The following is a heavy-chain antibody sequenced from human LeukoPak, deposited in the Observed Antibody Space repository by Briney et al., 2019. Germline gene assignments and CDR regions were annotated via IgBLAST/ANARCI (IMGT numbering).Heavy chain of an antibody. CDR1: GFTVSSNY. V-gene: IGHV3-53*01. CDR2: IYSGGST. CDR3: ARLMSGYDSDP. J-gene: IGHJ3*01. Sequence: GGSLRLSCAASGFTVSSNYMSWVRQAPGKGLEWVSVIYSGGSTYYADSVKGRFTISRDNSKNTLYLQMSSLRAEDTAVYYCARLMSGYDSDPWGQGTMVTVSS. D-gene: IGHD5-12*01.